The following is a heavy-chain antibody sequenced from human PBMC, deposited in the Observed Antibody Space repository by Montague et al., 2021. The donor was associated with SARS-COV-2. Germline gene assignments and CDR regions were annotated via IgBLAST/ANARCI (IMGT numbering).Heavy chain of an antibody. V-gene: IGHV4-39*01. Sequence: SGTLSLTCSVSGGSITDRTYYWGCIRQSPGKGLEWIVAINYSGTTYYXPSPKSRVTISLDTAKNQFSPKMTSVTAADTAVYYCARHWGIAAAGNWGQGTLGTGSS. CDR2: INYSGTT. CDR1: GGSITDRTYY. J-gene: IGHJ4*02. D-gene: IGHD6-13*01. CDR3: ARHWGIAAAGN.